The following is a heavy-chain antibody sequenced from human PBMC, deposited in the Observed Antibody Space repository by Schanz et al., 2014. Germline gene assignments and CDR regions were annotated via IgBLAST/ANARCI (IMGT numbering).Heavy chain of an antibody. Sequence: EADLVESGGGLIQRAESLRLSCSASGFDFNSYSMNWVRQVPGKGLEWLSYIATSSSTRHYADSVKGRVTISRDNAKNSVSLQMRRLRVEDTAVYYCASGVHVSSLQKGLQFWGRGTLVIVSS. CDR2: IATSSSTR. D-gene: IGHD3-10*01. CDR3: ASGVHVSSLQKGLQF. J-gene: IGHJ1*01. V-gene: IGHV3-48*01. CDR1: GFDFNSYS.